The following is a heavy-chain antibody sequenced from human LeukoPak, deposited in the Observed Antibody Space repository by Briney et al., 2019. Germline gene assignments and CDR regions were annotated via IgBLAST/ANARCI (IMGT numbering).Heavy chain of an antibody. J-gene: IGHJ4*02. CDR3: AAGRRLGELFFDY. CDR1: EGTFGGYS. Sequence: GASVEVSCKASEGTFGGYSIDWVRQAPGQGLDWVGGINPIFNILYYAQNFQGRVTITADESTNTAYLELDSLKHDDMAVYYCAAGRRLGELFFDYWGQGTLVTVSS. V-gene: IGHV1-69*01. D-gene: IGHD3-10*01. CDR2: INPIFNIL.